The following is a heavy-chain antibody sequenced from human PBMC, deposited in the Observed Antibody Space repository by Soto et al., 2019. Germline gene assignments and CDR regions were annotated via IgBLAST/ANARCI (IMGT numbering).Heavy chain of an antibody. Sequence: QVQLQESGPGLVKPSETLSLTCAVSGASVSSGSYYWSWIRQPPGKTLGWIGYIYYSGSTNYNPSLKSRVTISVDMSKNQFSLKLISVTAADTAVYYCASQQESHIGSGSYLIDYWGQGTLVTVSS. J-gene: IGHJ4*02. D-gene: IGHD3-10*01. CDR1: GASVSSGSYY. CDR3: ASQQESHIGSGSYLIDY. V-gene: IGHV4-61*01. CDR2: IYYSGST.